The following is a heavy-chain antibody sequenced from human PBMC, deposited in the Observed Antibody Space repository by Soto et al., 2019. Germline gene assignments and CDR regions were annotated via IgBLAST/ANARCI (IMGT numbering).Heavy chain of an antibody. CDR1: GFTFSTYA. Sequence: EVQLLESGGGLVQPGGSLRLTCEASGFTFSTYAMSWVRQAPGKGLEWVAGIFGNSAEIHYADSAKGRFTISRDNSKKTLFLQMFSLRAEDTAIYYCVKDRRPDGSWPFDYWGQGTLVTVSS. J-gene: IGHJ4*02. CDR2: IFGNSAEI. D-gene: IGHD3-22*01. V-gene: IGHV3-23*01. CDR3: VKDRRPDGSWPFDY.